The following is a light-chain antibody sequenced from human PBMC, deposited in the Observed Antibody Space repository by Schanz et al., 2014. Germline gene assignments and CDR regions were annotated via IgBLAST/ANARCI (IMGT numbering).Light chain of an antibody. V-gene: IGKV3-11*01. CDR3: QQYNSA. J-gene: IGKJ1*01. CDR1: QSVNTY. CDR2: DAS. Sequence: EIVLTQSPATLSLSPGERATLSCRASQSVNTYLAWYQQKPGQAPRLLIYDASNRATGIPTRFSGSGSGTEFTLTISSLQSDDFATYYCQQYNSAFGQGTKVEIK.